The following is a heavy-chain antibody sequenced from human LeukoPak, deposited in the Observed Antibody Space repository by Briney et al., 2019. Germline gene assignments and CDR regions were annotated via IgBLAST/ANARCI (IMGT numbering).Heavy chain of an antibody. CDR1: GGSISSGSYY. J-gene: IGHJ4*02. V-gene: IGHV4-61*02. CDR3: ARDRGSYYSETFDY. CDR2: IYTSGST. D-gene: IGHD1-26*01. Sequence: SETLSLTCTVSGGSISSGSYYWSWIRQPAGKGLEWIGRIYTSGSTNYNPSLKSRVTISVDTSKNQFSLKLSSVTAADTAVYYCARDRGSYYSETFDYWGQGTLVTVSS.